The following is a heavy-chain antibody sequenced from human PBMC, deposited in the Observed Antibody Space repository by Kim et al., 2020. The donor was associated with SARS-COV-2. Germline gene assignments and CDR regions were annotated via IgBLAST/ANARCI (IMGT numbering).Heavy chain of an antibody. J-gene: IGHJ3*02. CDR2: IWYDGSNK. V-gene: IGHV3-33*01. Sequence: GGSLRLSCAASGFTFSSYGMHWVRQAPGKGLEWVAVIWYDGSNKYYADSVKGRFTISRDNSKNTLYLQMNSLRAEDTAGYYCARNAAAAGTGAFDIWGQGRMVTVCS. CDR3: ARNAAAAGTGAFDI. CDR1: GFTFSSYG. D-gene: IGHD6-13*01.